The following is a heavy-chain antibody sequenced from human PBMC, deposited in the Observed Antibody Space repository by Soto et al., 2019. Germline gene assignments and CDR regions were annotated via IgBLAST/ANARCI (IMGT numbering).Heavy chain of an antibody. CDR1: GFTLSSYG. CDR3: ARDSSGFTTYYYYGMDV. J-gene: IGHJ6*02. Sequence: QVQLVESGGGVVQPGRSLRLSCAASGFTLSSYGMHWVRQAPGKGLEWVAVIWYDGSNKYYADSVKGRFTISRDNSKNTLYLQMNSLRAEDTAVYYCARDSSGFTTYYYYGMDVWGQGTTVTVSS. D-gene: IGHD6-19*01. V-gene: IGHV3-33*01. CDR2: IWYDGSNK.